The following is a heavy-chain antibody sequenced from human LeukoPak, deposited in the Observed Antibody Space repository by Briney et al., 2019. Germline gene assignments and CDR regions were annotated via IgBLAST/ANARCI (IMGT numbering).Heavy chain of an antibody. V-gene: IGHV1-18*01. CDR2: ISAYNGNT. CDR3: ASTYCSSTSCYNYYMDV. CDR1: GYTFTSYG. Sequence: ASVKVSCKASGYTFTSYGISWVRQAPGQGLEWMGGISAYNGNTNYAQKLQGRVTMTTDTSTSTAYVELRSLRSDDTAVYYCASTYCSSTSCYNYYMDVWGKGTTVTVSS. J-gene: IGHJ6*03. D-gene: IGHD2-2*02.